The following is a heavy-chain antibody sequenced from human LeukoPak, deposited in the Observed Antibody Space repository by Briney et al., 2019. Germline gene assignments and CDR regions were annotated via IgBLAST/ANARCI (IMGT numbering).Heavy chain of an antibody. CDR2: IYYSGST. Sequence: PSETLSLTCTVSGGSISSSSYYWGWIRQPPGKGLEWIGSIYYSGSTYYNPSLKSRVTISVDTSKNQFSLKLSSVTAADTAVYYCARPNYYDSGGYHYFDFWGQGTLVTVSS. CDR3: ARPNYYDSGGYHYFDF. CDR1: GGSISSSSYY. V-gene: IGHV4-39*01. J-gene: IGHJ4*02. D-gene: IGHD3-22*01.